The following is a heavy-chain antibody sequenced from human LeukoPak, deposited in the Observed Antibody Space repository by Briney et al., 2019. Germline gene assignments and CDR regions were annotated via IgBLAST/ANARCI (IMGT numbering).Heavy chain of an antibody. J-gene: IGHJ5*02. CDR3: ARDGGWYQLLWWFDP. Sequence: ASVKVSCKASGGTFSSYTISWVRQAPGRGLEWMGWINPNSGATKYAQKFQGRVTMTRDTSISTAYMEVSRLRFDDTAVYYCARDGGWYQLLWWFDPWGQGTLVTVSS. CDR1: GGTFSSYT. D-gene: IGHD2-2*01. CDR2: INPNSGAT. V-gene: IGHV1-2*02.